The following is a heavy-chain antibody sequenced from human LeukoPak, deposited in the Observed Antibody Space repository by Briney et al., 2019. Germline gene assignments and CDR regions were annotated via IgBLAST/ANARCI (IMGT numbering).Heavy chain of an antibody. V-gene: IGHV3-30*04. CDR2: ISYDGSNE. CDR1: GFTFSSYA. D-gene: IGHD3-22*01. Sequence: GRSLRLSCAASGFTFSSYAMHWVRQAPGKGLEWVAVISYDGSNEYYADSVKGRFTISRDNSKNTLYLQMNSLRAEDTAVYYRAREGVYSSGWSAYYYDSSGYGHLDYWGQGTLVTVSS. J-gene: IGHJ4*02. CDR3: AREGVYSSGWSAYYYDSSGYGHLDY.